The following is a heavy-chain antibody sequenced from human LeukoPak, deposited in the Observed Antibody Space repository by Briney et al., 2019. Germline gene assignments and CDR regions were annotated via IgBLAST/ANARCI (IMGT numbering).Heavy chain of an antibody. CDR2: IYDSGTP. Sequence: SETLSLTCTVSGGSVSSGSSHWSWIRQPPGKGLEWIGYIYDSGTPRYAPSLKSRVTISIDTSRNHFSLKLTSVTAADTAIYYCARCRNASQSFWFDPWGQGTLVTVSS. J-gene: IGHJ5*02. CDR1: GGSVSSGSSH. V-gene: IGHV4-61*03. CDR3: ARCRNASQSFWFDP.